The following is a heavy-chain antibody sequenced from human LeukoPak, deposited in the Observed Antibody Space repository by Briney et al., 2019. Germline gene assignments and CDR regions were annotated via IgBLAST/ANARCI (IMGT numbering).Heavy chain of an antibody. CDR3: AIDPLFATITVNY. J-gene: IGHJ4*02. V-gene: IGHV3-7*01. Sequence: GGSLRLSCAASGFSFSSHWMSWVREAPGKGLEGVANIKQDESEKYYVDSVKGRFTISRDNTKNSLYLQMNSLRAEDTAVYYCAIDPLFATITVNYWGQGTLVTVSS. CDR2: IKQDESEK. D-gene: IGHD5-12*01. CDR1: GFSFSSHW.